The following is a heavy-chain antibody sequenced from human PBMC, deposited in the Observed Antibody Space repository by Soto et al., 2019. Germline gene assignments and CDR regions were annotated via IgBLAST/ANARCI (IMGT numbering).Heavy chain of an antibody. CDR1: GDSISGNY. J-gene: IGHJ5*02. D-gene: IGHD2-2*01. Sequence: TMSLTCTVSGDSISGNYWTWRGQHPGKGLEWIGYIYYSGSTYYNPSLKSRVTISVDTSKNQFSLKLSSVTAADTAVYYCARNGVVPAAPHNWFDPWGQGTLVTVSS. CDR3: ARNGVVPAAPHNWFDP. V-gene: IGHV4-31*03. CDR2: IYYSGST.